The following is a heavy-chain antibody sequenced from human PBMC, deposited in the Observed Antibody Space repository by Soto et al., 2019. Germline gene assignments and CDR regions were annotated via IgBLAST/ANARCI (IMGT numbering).Heavy chain of an antibody. CDR3: ARLGGDDAFDI. CDR1: GFTFSSYC. V-gene: IGHV3-21*01. CDR2: ISSSSSYI. Sequence: EVQLVESGGGLVKPGGSLRLSCAASGFTFSSYCMNWVRQAPGKGLEWVSSISSSSSYIYYADSVKGRFTISRDNAKNSLYRQMNSLRAEDTAVYYCARLGGDDAFDIWGQGTMVTVSS. J-gene: IGHJ3*02. D-gene: IGHD2-15*01.